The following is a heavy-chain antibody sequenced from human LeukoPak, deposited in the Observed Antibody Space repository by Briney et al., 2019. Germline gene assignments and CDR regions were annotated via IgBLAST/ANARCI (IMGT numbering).Heavy chain of an antibody. CDR2: IKGKTDGGTT. CDR3: TTVMTIAVAGPFDY. CDR1: GFTFSSYS. Sequence: GGSLRLSCAASGFTFSSYSMNWVRQAPGKGLEWVGRIKGKTDGGTTDYAAPVKGRFTISRDDSKNTLYLQMNSLKTEDTAVYYCTTVMTIAVAGPFDYWGQGTLVTVSS. J-gene: IGHJ4*02. D-gene: IGHD6-19*01. V-gene: IGHV3-15*01.